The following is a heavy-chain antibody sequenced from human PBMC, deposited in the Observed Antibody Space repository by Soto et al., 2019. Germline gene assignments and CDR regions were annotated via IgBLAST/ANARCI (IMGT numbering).Heavy chain of an antibody. V-gene: IGHV3-9*01. Sequence: GGSLRLSCAASGFTFDDYAMHWVRQAPGKGLEWVSGISWNSGSIGYADSVKGRFTISRDNAKNSLYLQMNSLRAEDTALYYCAKDILKSGYYDFWSGYYRYFDYWGQGTLVTVSS. J-gene: IGHJ4*02. CDR3: AKDILKSGYYDFWSGYYRYFDY. D-gene: IGHD3-3*01. CDR1: GFTFDDYA. CDR2: ISWNSGSI.